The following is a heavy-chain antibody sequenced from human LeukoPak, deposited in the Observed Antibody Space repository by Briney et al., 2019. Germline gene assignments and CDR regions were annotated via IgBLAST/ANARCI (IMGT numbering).Heavy chain of an antibody. Sequence: GGSLRLSCAVYGFTFTSNGMSWVRQAPGKGLEWVAVISYDGRDKYYADSVKLRFAISRDNSTTTLFLQMNSLRAEDTAVYYCAKDVDSYGSAYYFDYWGQGTLVTVSS. CDR3: AKDVDSYGSAYYFDY. D-gene: IGHD3-10*01. J-gene: IGHJ4*02. V-gene: IGHV3-30*18. CDR2: ISYDGRDK. CDR1: GFTFTSNG.